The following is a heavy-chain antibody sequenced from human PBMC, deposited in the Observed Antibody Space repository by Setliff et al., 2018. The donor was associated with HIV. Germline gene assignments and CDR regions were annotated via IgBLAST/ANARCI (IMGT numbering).Heavy chain of an antibody. J-gene: IGHJ2*01. D-gene: IGHD1-26*01. CDR1: GGSMRSGSHF. CDR3: ARAAYSGTYLWEPASDL. Sequence: PSETLSLTCTVSGGSMRSGSHFWSWIRQPAGKGLEWLGRVFVTGPTNYNSALGSRITISVEPTNNQCSLNLASATAADTAVYYCARAAYSGTYLWEPASDLWGPGTRVTVSS. CDR2: VFVTGPT. V-gene: IGHV4-61*02.